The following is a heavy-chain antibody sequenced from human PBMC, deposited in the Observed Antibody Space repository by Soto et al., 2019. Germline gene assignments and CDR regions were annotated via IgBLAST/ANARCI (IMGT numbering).Heavy chain of an antibody. CDR2: ISGSGGNT. D-gene: IGHD2-21*01. Sequence: EVQLLESGGSLVQPGGSLRLSCAASGFTFSTFAMNWVRQAPGEGLEWVSSISGSGGNTQYADSVKGRVTISRDNSKNTLYLHMNALRAEDTAVYYCAKCDVLMTTAWGWCNWFDAWGQGTLVIISS. CDR1: GFTFSTFA. J-gene: IGHJ5*02. V-gene: IGHV3-23*01. CDR3: AKCDVLMTTAWGWCNWFDA.